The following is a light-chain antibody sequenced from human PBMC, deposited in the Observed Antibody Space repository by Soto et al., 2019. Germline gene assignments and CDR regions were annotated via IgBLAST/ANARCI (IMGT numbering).Light chain of an antibody. CDR1: QSLSTN. J-gene: IGKJ1*01. V-gene: IGKV3-15*01. Sequence: EIVMTQSPVTLSVSPGERATLSCRASQSLSTNLAWYQQRPGQAPRLLIYGASTRATGVPARFSGSGSGTEFTLTISSRQSEDFAVYYCQDHNNWPSFGQGTKVEIK. CDR3: QDHNNWPS. CDR2: GAS.